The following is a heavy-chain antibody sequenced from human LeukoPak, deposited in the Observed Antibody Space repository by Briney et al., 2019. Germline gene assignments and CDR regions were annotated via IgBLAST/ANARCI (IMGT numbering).Heavy chain of an antibody. D-gene: IGHD2-21*01. CDR1: GGSFSGYY. Sequence: PSETLSLTCAVYGGSFSGYYWSWIRQPPGKGLEWIGEINHSGSTNYNPSLKSRVTISVDTSKNQFSLKLSSVTAADTAVYYCAISYPSYHYGMDVWGQGTTVTVSS. CDR3: AISYPSYHYGMDV. V-gene: IGHV4-34*01. J-gene: IGHJ6*02. CDR2: INHSGST.